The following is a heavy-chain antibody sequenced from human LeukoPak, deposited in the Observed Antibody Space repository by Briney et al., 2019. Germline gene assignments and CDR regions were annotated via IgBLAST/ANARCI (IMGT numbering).Heavy chain of an antibody. CDR1: GGSISSYY. D-gene: IGHD2-21*02. CDR2: IYTSGST. J-gene: IGHJ4*02. Sequence: PSETLSLTCTVSGGSISSYYWSWIRQPAGKGLEWIGRIYTSGSTNYNPSLKSRVTMSVDTSKNQFSLKLSSVTAADTAVYYCARDMVVTATEYYFDYWGQGTLVTVSS. V-gene: IGHV4-4*07. CDR3: ARDMVVTATEYYFDY.